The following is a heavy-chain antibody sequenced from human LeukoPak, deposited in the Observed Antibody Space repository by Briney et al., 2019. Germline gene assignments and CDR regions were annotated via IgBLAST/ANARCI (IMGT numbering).Heavy chain of an antibody. Sequence: GASVTVSCKASGGTFSSYAISWVRQAPGQGLEWMGGIIPIFGTANYAQKLQGRVTMTTDTSTSTAYMELRSLRSDDTAVYYCARDIYDILTGYYNSDYWGQGTLVTVSS. D-gene: IGHD3-9*01. J-gene: IGHJ4*02. V-gene: IGHV1-69*05. CDR1: GGTFSSYA. CDR2: IIPIFGTA. CDR3: ARDIYDILTGYYNSDY.